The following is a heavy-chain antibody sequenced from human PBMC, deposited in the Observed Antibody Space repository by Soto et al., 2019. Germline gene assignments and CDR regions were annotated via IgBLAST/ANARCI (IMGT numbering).Heavy chain of an antibody. CDR2: ISGSGGST. V-gene: IGHV3-23*01. CDR3: AKRYCSSTSCSYDY. CDR1: GFTFSNFA. Sequence: GGSLTLSCAASGFTFSNFAMNWVRQAPGNGLEWVLVISGSGGSTYYADSVKGRFTISRDNSKDTLSLQMNSLSAADTAVSYCAKRYCSSTSCSYDYCGQVSLV. J-gene: IGHJ4*02. D-gene: IGHD2-2*01.